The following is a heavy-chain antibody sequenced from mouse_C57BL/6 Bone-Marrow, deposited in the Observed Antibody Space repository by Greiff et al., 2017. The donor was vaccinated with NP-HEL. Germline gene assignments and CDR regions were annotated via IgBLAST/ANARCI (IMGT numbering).Heavy chain of an antibody. Sequence: QVQLQQPGAELVKPGASVKLSCKASGYTFTSYWMHWVKQRPGQGLEWIGMIHPNSGSTNYNEKFKSKATLTVDKSSSTAYMQLSNLTSEDSAVYYCARSPFYYGSSSLDYWGQGTTLTVSS. D-gene: IGHD1-1*01. V-gene: IGHV1-64*01. CDR1: GYTFTSYW. CDR2: IHPNSGST. CDR3: ARSPFYYGSSSLDY. J-gene: IGHJ2*01.